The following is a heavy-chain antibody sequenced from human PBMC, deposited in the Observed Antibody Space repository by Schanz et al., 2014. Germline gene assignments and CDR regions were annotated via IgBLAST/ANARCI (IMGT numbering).Heavy chain of an antibody. J-gene: IGHJ6*04. CDR2: INPSGGGT. V-gene: IGHV1-46*01. Sequence: QVQLIQSGAEVKKPGASVKVSCKTSGYTFSDYGITWVRQAPGQGLEWMGIINPSGGGTSYALRFQDRVTVTRDTSRSTVYMELRSLRSDDTAVYYCARAKRFGDMDVWATGITVIVSS. D-gene: IGHD3-10*01. CDR1: GYTFSDYG. CDR3: ARAKRFGDMDV.